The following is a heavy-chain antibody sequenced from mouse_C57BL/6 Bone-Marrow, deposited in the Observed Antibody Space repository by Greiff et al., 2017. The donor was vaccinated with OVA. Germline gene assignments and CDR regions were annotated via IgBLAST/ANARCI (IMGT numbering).Heavy chain of an antibody. Sequence: VQLQQSGAELARPGASVKLSCKASGYTFTSYGISWVKQRTGQGLEWIGEIYPRSGNTYYNEKFKGKATLTAEKSSSTAYMELRSLTSEDSAVYFCSRARGHRGFAYWGQGTLVTVSA. V-gene: IGHV1-81*01. CDR3: SRARGHRGFAY. CDR1: GYTFTSYG. CDR2: IYPRSGNT. J-gene: IGHJ3*01.